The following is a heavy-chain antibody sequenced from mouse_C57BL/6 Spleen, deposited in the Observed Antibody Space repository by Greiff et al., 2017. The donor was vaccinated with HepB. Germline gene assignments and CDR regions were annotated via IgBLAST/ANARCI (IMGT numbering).Heavy chain of an antibody. CDR3: ARGEYDDGYYWFAY. Sequence: QVQLQQSGAELVRPGSSVKLSCKASGYTFTSYWMHWVKQRPIQGLEWIGNIDPSDSETHYNQKFKDKATLTVDKSSSTAYMQLSSLTSEDSAVYYCARGEYDDGYYWFAYWGQGTLVTVSA. CDR1: GYTFTSYW. J-gene: IGHJ3*01. CDR2: IDPSDSET. V-gene: IGHV1-52*01. D-gene: IGHD2-3*01.